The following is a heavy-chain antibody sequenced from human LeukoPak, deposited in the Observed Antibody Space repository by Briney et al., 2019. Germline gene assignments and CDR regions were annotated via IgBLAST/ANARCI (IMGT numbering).Heavy chain of an antibody. CDR3: AREGVVVTATRYYFDS. D-gene: IGHD2-15*01. Sequence: GGSLRLSCAASGFTFSSYAMSWVRQAPGKGLEWVSGISGSGGGTYYADSVKGRFTISRDNSKNTLYLQMNSLRAEDTAVYYCAREGVVVTATRYYFDSWGQGTLVTVSS. CDR1: GFTFSSYA. J-gene: IGHJ4*02. CDR2: ISGSGGGT. V-gene: IGHV3-23*01.